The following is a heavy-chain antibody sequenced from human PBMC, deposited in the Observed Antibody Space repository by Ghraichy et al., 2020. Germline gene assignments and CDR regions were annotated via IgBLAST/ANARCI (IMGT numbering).Heavy chain of an antibody. D-gene: IGHD5-18*01. CDR2: IYYSGST. CDR3: ARHGGYSYGFDY. Sequence: SETLSLTCTVSGGSISSSSYYWGWIRQPPGKGLEWIGSIYYSGSTYYNPSLKSRVTISVDTSKNQFSLKLSSVTAADTAVYYCARHGGYSYGFDYWGHGTLVTVSS. V-gene: IGHV4-39*01. J-gene: IGHJ4*01. CDR1: GGSISSSSYY.